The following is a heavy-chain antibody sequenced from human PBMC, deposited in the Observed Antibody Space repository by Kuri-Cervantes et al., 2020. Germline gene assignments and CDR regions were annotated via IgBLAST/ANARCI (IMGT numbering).Heavy chain of an antibody. V-gene: IGHV3-30*02. CDR3: AKDLGRYYDTNAFDI. J-gene: IGHJ3*02. CDR1: GFTFSSYA. D-gene: IGHD3-22*01. CDR2: IWYDGTNK. Sequence: GESLKISCAASGFTFSSYAMHWVRQAPGTGLEWVAVIWYDGTNKYYADSVKGRFTISRDNSKNTLYLQMNSLRAEDTAEYYCAKDLGRYYDTNAFDIWGQGTMVTVSS.